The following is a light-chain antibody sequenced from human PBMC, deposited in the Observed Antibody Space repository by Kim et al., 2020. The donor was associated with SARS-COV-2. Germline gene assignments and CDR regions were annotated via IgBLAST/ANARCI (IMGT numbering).Light chain of an antibody. J-gene: IGLJ2*01. CDR1: ELGDKN. CDR2: EDR. V-gene: IGLV3-1*01. CDR3: QAWDRRTVV. Sequence: VSPGQTAIITCSGNELGDKNVCWYQQKAGQSPVLVIYEDRKRPSGIPERVSGSNSGNTATLTISGTQAMDEADYYCQAWDRRTVVFGGGTQLTVL.